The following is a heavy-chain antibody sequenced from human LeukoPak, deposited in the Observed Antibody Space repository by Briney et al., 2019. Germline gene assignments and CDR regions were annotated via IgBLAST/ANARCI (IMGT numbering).Heavy chain of an antibody. V-gene: IGHV3-33*01. Sequence: GRSLRLSCAASGFTFSNYGMHWVRQAPGKGLEWVAVIWYDGSNKYYADSVKGRFTISRDNSKNTLYVQMSSLRVEDTAVYYCARPRLTFDAFDIWGQGTMVTVSS. CDR3: ARPRLTFDAFDI. CDR1: GFTFSNYG. D-gene: IGHD3-16*01. CDR2: IWYDGSNK. J-gene: IGHJ3*02.